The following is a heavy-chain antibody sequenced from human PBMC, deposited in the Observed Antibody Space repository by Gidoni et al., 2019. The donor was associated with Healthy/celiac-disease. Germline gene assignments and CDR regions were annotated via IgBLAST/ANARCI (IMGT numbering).Heavy chain of an antibody. CDR2: IYYSGST. D-gene: IGHD5-12*01. CDR3: ARDPSSIYWNWFDP. Sequence: QVQLQESGPGLVKPSQTLSLTCTVSGGSISRGDYYWSWIRQPPGKGLEWIGYIYYSGSTYYNPSLKSRVTISGDTSKNQFSLKLSSVTAADTAVYYCARDPSSIYWNWFDPLGQGTLVTVSS. V-gene: IGHV4-30-4*01. CDR1: GGSISRGDYY. J-gene: IGHJ5*02.